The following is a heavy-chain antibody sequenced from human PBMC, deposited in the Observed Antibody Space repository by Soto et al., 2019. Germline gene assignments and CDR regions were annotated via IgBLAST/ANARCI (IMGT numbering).Heavy chain of an antibody. V-gene: IGHV3-21*01. Sequence: EVQLVESGGGLVKPGGSLRLSCAASGFIFSTYSMTWVRQAPGRGLEWVSSISSSSSYIYYADSVKGRFTISRDNAKNSVYLQMNSLRAEDTAVYYCAKDPRSGVTIDYWGQGTLVTVSS. CDR2: ISSSSSYI. CDR3: AKDPRSGVTIDY. CDR1: GFIFSTYS. J-gene: IGHJ4*02. D-gene: IGHD2-8*01.